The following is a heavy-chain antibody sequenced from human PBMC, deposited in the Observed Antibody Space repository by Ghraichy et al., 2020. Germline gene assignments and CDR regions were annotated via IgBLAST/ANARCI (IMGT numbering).Heavy chain of an antibody. V-gene: IGHV6-1*01. Sequence: SQTLSLTCDISGDSVFSDSAAWNWLRQSPWRGLEWLGRTYYRSKWYTEYAVSVKSRITINPDTSKNQISLQVNSVTPEDTAVYYCARLADKLAPLTFVVIPGAFDIWGPGTVVTVSS. D-gene: IGHD2-21*01. J-gene: IGHJ3*02. CDR1: GDSVFSDSAA. CDR3: ARLADKLAPLTFVVIPGAFDI. CDR2: TYYRSKWYT.